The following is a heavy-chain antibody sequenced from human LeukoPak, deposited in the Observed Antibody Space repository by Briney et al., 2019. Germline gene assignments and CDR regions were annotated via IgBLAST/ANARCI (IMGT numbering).Heavy chain of an antibody. CDR3: ARRIAAAGVYYFDY. J-gene: IGHJ4*02. CDR1: GGSFSGYY. D-gene: IGHD6-13*01. Sequence: PSETLSLTCAVYGGSFSGYYWSWIRQPPGKGLEWIGEINQSGSTNYNPSLKSRVTISVDTSKNQFSLKLSSVTAADTAVYYCARRIAAAGVYYFDYWGQGTLVTVSS. CDR2: INQSGST. V-gene: IGHV4-34*01.